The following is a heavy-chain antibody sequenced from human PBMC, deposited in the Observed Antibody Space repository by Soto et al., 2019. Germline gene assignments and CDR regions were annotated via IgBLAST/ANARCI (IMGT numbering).Heavy chain of an antibody. CDR2: ISYDGSNK. CDR3: AKEHYYYYYGMDV. J-gene: IGHJ6*02. CDR1: GFIFSSYG. Sequence: GGSLRLSCAASGFIFSSYGMHWVRQAPGKGLEWVAVISYDGSNKYYADSVKGRFTISRDNSKNTLYLQMNSLRAEDTAVYYCAKEHYYYYYGMDVWGQGTTVTVSS. V-gene: IGHV3-30*18.